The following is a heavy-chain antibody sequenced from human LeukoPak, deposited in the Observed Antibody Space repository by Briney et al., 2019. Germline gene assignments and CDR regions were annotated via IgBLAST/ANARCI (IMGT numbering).Heavy chain of an antibody. J-gene: IGHJ1*01. CDR2: INPNSGGT. V-gene: IGHV1-2*02. Sequence: ASVKVSCKASGYTFTGYYMHWVRQAPGQGLEWMGWINPNSGGTKYAQKFQGRVTMTRDTSISTAYMELSRLRSDDTAVYYCARSRGAVKSFEYFQHWARAPWSPSPQ. D-gene: IGHD1-26*01. CDR1: GYTFTGYY. CDR3: ARSRGAVKSFEYFQH.